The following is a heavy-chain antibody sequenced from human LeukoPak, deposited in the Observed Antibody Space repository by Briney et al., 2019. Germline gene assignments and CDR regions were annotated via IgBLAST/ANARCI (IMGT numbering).Heavy chain of an antibody. V-gene: IGHV3-30*02. CDR3: AKDMAYYDILTGYV. D-gene: IGHD3-9*01. CDR1: GFTFSSYG. Sequence: GGSLRLSCAASGFTFSSYGMHWVRQAPGKGLEWVAFIRYAGSNKYYADSVKGRFTISIDNSKNTLYLQMNSLRAEDTAVYYCAKDMAYYDILTGYVWGQGTLVTVSS. J-gene: IGHJ4*02. CDR2: IRYAGSNK.